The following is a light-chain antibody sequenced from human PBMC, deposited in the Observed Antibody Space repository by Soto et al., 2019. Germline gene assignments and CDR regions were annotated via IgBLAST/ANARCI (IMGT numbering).Light chain of an antibody. CDR3: QSYDTSLSGYV. Sequence: QSVLTQPPSVSGAPGQRVTISCTGSSSNIGTPYDVHWYQQLPGTAPKLLIYSNSRRPSGVPDRFSGSKSGTSASLAITGLQAEDEAYYFCQSYDTSLSGYVFGTGTKVTVL. V-gene: IGLV1-40*01. CDR2: SNS. J-gene: IGLJ1*01. CDR1: SSNIGTPYD.